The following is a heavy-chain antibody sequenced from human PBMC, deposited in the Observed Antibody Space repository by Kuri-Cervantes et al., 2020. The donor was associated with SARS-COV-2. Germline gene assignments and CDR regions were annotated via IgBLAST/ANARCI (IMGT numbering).Heavy chain of an antibody. J-gene: IGHJ4*02. D-gene: IGHD2-15*01. CDR3: VRDCCSGGSCYGFDS. CDR1: GFTFSNYG. V-gene: IGHV3-33*01. CDR2: IWYDGTYK. Sequence: GGSLRLSCVVSGFTFSNYGMHWVRQTPSRGLEWVAIIWYDGTYKYYADSVEGRFSISRDNSKNSLYLQMNNLRAEDTALYYCVRDCCSGGSCYGFDSWGQGTLVTVSS.